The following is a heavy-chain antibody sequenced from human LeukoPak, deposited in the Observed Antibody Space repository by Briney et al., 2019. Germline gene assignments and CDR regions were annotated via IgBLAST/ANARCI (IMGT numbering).Heavy chain of an antibody. CDR2: ISSSSSYI. Sequence: GGALRLSYAASGFTFSSYSMNWVRQAPGKGLEWVSSISSSSSYIYYADSVKGRFTISRDNAKNSLYLQMNSLRAEDTAVYYCARAPLGYCSGGSCYDLDYWGQGTLVTVSS. V-gene: IGHV3-21*01. D-gene: IGHD2-15*01. J-gene: IGHJ4*02. CDR3: ARAPLGYCSGGSCYDLDY. CDR1: GFTFSSYS.